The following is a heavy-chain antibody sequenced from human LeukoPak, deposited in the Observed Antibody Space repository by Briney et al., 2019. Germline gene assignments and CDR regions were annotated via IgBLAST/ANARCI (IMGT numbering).Heavy chain of an antibody. J-gene: IGHJ4*02. CDR2: ISYDGSNK. V-gene: IGHV3-30*03. CDR3: ARDDQYYGSGSSLRYCSGGSCSNSSPLGY. CDR1: GFTFSSYG. Sequence: GGSLRLSCAASGFTFSSYGMHWVRQAPGKGLEWVAVISYDGSNKYYADSVKGRFTISRDSSKNSLYLQMNSLRAEDTAVYYCARDDQYYGSGSSLRYCSGGSCSNSSPLGYWGQGTLVTVSS. D-gene: IGHD2-15*01.